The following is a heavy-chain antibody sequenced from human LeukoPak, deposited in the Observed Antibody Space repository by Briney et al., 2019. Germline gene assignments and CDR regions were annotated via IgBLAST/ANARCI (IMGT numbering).Heavy chain of an antibody. CDR3: ARGAIVGATADY. D-gene: IGHD1-26*01. CDR1: GVSFSSYC. CDR2: IHYSGGA. Sequence: SETLSLTCTVSGVSFSSYCWSWIRQPPGKRLEYIGYIHYSGGANYNPSLKSRVTMSVDTSKNQFSLRLSSVTVADTAMYYCARGAIVGATADYWGQGTLVTVSS. J-gene: IGHJ4*02. V-gene: IGHV4-59*01.